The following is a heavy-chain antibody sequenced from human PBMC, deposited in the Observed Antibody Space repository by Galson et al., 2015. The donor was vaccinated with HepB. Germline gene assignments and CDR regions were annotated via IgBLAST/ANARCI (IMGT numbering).Heavy chain of an antibody. Sequence: SVKVSCKASGGTFSSYAISWVRQAPGQGLEWMGGIIPILGIANYAQKFQGRVTITADKSTSTAYMELSSLRSEDTAVYYCARDFPDDYYYDSSGYLGAFDIWGQGTMVTVSS. D-gene: IGHD3-22*01. J-gene: IGHJ3*02. CDR1: GGTFSSYA. V-gene: IGHV1-69*10. CDR2: IIPILGIA. CDR3: ARDFPDDYYYDSSGYLGAFDI.